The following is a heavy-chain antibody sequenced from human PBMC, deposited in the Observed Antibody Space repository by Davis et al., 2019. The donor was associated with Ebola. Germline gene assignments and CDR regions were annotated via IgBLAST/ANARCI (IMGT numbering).Heavy chain of an antibody. Sequence: AASVKVSCKASGYTFTSYGISWVRQAPGQGLEWMGWIRIYNGNTNYAQKLQGRVTMTTDTSTSTAYMELRSLRSDDTAVYYCAKSGLSFGVVKYHYGMDVWGKGTTVTVSS. CDR2: IRIYNGNT. CDR1: GYTFTSYG. V-gene: IGHV1-18*01. CDR3: AKSGLSFGVVKYHYGMDV. D-gene: IGHD3-3*01. J-gene: IGHJ6*04.